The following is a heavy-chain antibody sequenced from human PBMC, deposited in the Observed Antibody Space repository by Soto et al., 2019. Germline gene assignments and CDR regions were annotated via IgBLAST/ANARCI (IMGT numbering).Heavy chain of an antibody. V-gene: IGHV2-26*01. CDR3: ARIYFTDIVVVPAAIYYMDV. CDR1: VFSLSNARMG. Sequence: SGPTLVNPTETLTLTCTVSVFSLSNARMGVSWIRQPPGKALEWLAHIFSNDEKSYSTSLKSRLTISKDTSKSQVVLTMTNMDPVDTATYYCARIYFTDIVVVPAAIYYMDVWGKGTTVTVSS. CDR2: IFSNDEK. J-gene: IGHJ6*03. D-gene: IGHD2-2*01.